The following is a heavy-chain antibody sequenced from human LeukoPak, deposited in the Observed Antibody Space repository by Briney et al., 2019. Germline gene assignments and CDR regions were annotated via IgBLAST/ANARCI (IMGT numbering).Heavy chain of an antibody. D-gene: IGHD1-1*01. J-gene: IGHJ6*03. CDR2: ISTSGST. CDR1: GGSISSYY. V-gene: IGHV4-4*07. CDR3: ARAVQLERPPPLIDYYYMDV. Sequence: SETLSPTCTVSGGSISSYYWSWIRQPAGKGLESIGHISTSGSTNYNPSLKSRVTMSVDTSKNQFSLKLSSVTAADTAVYYCARAVQLERPPPLIDYYYMDVWGKGTTVTVSS.